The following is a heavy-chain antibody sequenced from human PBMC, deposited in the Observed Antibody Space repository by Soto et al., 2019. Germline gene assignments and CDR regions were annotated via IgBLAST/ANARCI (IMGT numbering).Heavy chain of an antibody. Sequence: QVQLQESGPGLVKPSETLSLTCTVSGGSISSYYWSWIRQPPGKGLEWIGYIYYSGSTNYNPSLKSRVTISVDTSKNQCSPKLSSGTAADTAVYYCARVQNAVAGDDSFDIWGQGTMVTVSS. CDR2: IYYSGST. CDR3: ARVQNAVAGDDSFDI. CDR1: GGSISSYY. J-gene: IGHJ3*02. D-gene: IGHD6-19*01. V-gene: IGHV4-59*01.